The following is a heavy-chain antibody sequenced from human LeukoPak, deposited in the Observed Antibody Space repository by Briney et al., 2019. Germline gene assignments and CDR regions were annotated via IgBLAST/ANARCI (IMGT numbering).Heavy chain of an antibody. D-gene: IGHD6-13*01. CDR3: VRDSSLLY. CDR1: GFTLSVHW. Sequence: GGSLRLSCAASGFTLSVHWMYWVHQDPGKGLVGVSRINPDGSYTNYADSVKGRFTISRDNAKSTLYLQMDSLRAEDTAVYYCVRDSSLLYWGQGALVIVSS. V-gene: IGHV3-74*01. J-gene: IGHJ4*02. CDR2: INPDGSYT.